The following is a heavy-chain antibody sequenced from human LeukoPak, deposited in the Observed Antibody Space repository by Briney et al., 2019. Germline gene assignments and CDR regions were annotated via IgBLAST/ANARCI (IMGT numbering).Heavy chain of an antibody. CDR2: INPNSGGT. CDR3: ARDLGHVLRYFDWLSPLGY. V-gene: IGHV1-2*04. Sequence: ASVKVSCKASGGTFSSYAISWVRQAPGQGLEWMGWINPNSGGTNYAQKFQGWVTMTRDTSISTAYMELSRLRSDDTAVYYCARDLGHVLRYFDWLSPLGYWGQGTLVTVSS. D-gene: IGHD3-9*01. CDR1: GGTFSSYA. J-gene: IGHJ4*02.